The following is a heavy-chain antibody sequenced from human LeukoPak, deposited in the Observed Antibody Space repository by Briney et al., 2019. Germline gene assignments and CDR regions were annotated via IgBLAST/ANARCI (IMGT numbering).Heavy chain of an antibody. D-gene: IGHD6-19*01. CDR2: IYYSGST. J-gene: IGHJ4*02. Sequence: PSETLSLTCTVSGGSISSSSYYWAWIRQPPGKGLEWIGSIYYSGSTYYNQSRKVRVTIPVDTSKNQFSLKLSSVTAADTAVYSCVDGMAGTRFDYWGQGTLVTVSS. CDR3: VDGMAGTRFDY. CDR1: GGSISSSSYY. V-gene: IGHV4-39*01.